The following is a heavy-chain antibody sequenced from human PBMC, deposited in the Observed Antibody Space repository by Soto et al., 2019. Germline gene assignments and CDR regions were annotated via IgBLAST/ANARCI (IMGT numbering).Heavy chain of an antibody. D-gene: IGHD3-9*01. Sequence: SETLSLTCTVSGGSISSYYWSWIRQPPGKGLEWIGYIYYSGSTNYNPSLKSRVTISVDTSKNQFSLKLSSVTAADTAVYYCARDPGRVYYDILTGYYTEYNYYGMDVWGQGTTVTVS. CDR3: ARDPGRVYYDILTGYYTEYNYYGMDV. CDR1: GGSISSYY. V-gene: IGHV4-59*01. J-gene: IGHJ6*02. CDR2: IYYSGST.